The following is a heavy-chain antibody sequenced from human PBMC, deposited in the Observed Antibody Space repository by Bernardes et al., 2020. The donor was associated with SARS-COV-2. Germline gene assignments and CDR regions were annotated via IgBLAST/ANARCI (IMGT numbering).Heavy chain of an antibody. D-gene: IGHD3-3*01. CDR3: ARDHLGYDFWSGYYVGYGMDV. CDR1: GFTFRRNA. Sequence: GGSLRLSCAASGFTFRRNAMTWVRQAPGKGLEWLSGISGSGGSTYYADSVKGRFTISRNNSKNTLYLQMNSLRAEDTAVYYCARDHLGYDFWSGYYVGYGMDVWGQGTKVTVS. V-gene: IGHV3-23*01. J-gene: IGHJ6*02. CDR2: ISGSGGST.